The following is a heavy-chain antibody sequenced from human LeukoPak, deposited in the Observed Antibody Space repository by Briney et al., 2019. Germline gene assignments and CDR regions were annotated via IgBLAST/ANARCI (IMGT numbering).Heavy chain of an antibody. V-gene: IGHV5-51*01. CDR1: GYSFTSYW. CDR3: ARHPRNIVVVAASRGYFDY. D-gene: IGHD2-15*01. Sequence: GESLKISCKGSGYSFTSYWIGWVRQMPGKGLEWMGIIYPGDSDTRHSPSFQGQVTISADKSISTAYLQWSSLKASDTAMYYCARHPRNIVVVAASRGYFDYWGQGTLVTVSS. J-gene: IGHJ4*02. CDR2: IYPGDSDT.